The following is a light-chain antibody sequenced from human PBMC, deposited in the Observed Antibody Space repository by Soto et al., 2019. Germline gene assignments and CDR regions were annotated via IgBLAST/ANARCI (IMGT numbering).Light chain of an antibody. CDR3: SSYAGRYSVV. V-gene: IGLV2-11*01. CDR2: DVT. J-gene: IGLJ2*01. Sequence: QSALTQPRSVSGSPGQSVTISCTGTSSDVGGYNFVSWYQQHPGKAPKVMIYDVTNRPSGVPDRFSGSKSGNTASLTISGLQAEDEADYYCSSYAGRYSVVFGGGTQLTVL. CDR1: SSDVGGYNF.